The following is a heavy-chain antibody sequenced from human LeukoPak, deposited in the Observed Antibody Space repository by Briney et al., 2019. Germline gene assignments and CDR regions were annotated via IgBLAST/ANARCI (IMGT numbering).Heavy chain of an antibody. CDR2: ISAYNGNT. CDR3: ARVPNYYGSGSYYNY. J-gene: IGHJ4*02. D-gene: IGHD3-10*01. CDR1: GYTFTSYY. Sequence: ASVKVSCKASGYTFTSYYMHWVRQAPGQGLEWMGWISAYNGNTNYAQKLQGRVTMTTDKSTSTAYMELRSLRSDDTAVYYCARVPNYYGSGSYYNYWGQGTLVTVSS. V-gene: IGHV1-18*04.